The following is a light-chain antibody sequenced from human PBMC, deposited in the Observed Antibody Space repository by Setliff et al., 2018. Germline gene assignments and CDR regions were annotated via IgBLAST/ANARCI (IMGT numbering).Light chain of an antibody. CDR2: GVS. CDR3: SSYTRDTTLV. V-gene: IGLV2-14*03. Sequence: QSALTQPASVSGPHGQSITISCTGTSSDIGAYNSVFWYQQHPGKAPRLIIHGVSERPSGISDRFSASKSGNTASLIISGLQTEDEADYYCSSYTRDTTLVFGTGTKVTVL. CDR1: SSDIGAYNS. J-gene: IGLJ1*01.